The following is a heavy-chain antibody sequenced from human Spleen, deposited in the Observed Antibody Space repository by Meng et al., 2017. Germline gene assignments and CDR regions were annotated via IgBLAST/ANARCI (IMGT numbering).Heavy chain of an antibody. CDR2: IYYSGST. CDR1: GDSISSDNSY. V-gene: IGHV4-30-4*01. D-gene: IGHD2-15*01. CDR3: ARQVVVAAVGFDP. J-gene: IGHJ5*02. Sequence: QVQLQESGRGLVRPSQTLSLTCTVSGDSISSDNSYWSWIRQSPGRGLEWIGYIYYSGSTYYNPSLKSRVSISVDTSKNQFSLKLSSVTAADTAAYYCARQVVVAAVGFDPWGQGTLVTVSS.